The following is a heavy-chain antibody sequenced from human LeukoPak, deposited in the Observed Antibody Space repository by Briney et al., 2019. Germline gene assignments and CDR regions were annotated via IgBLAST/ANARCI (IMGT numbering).Heavy chain of an antibody. CDR2: IKQDGSEK. CDR3: AREAQYYYDSSGYYPNWFDP. V-gene: IGHV3-7*01. Sequence: GGSLRLSCAASGFTFSSYWMSWVRQAPGKGLEWVANIKQDGSEKYYVDSVKGRFTISRDNAKNSLFLQMNSLRAEDTAVYYCAREAQYYYDSSGYYPNWFDPWGQGTLVTVSS. CDR1: GFTFSSYW. D-gene: IGHD3-22*01. J-gene: IGHJ5*02.